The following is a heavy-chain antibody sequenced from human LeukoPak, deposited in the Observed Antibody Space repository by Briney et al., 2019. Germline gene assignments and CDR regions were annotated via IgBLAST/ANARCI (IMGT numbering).Heavy chain of an antibody. CDR1: GGSISSGGYS. Sequence: SETLSLTCAVSGGSISSGGYSWSWIRQPPGKGLEWIGYIYHSGSTYYNPSLKSRVTISVDRSKNQFSLELSSVTAADTAVYYCARASSLIVVVTAGAFDIWGQGTMVTVSS. J-gene: IGHJ3*02. CDR3: ARASSLIVVVTAGAFDI. V-gene: IGHV4-30-2*01. CDR2: IYHSGST. D-gene: IGHD2-21*02.